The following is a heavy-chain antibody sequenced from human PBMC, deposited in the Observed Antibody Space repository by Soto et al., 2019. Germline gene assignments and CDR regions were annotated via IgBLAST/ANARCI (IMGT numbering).Heavy chain of an antibody. CDR3: ARARESHDAFDI. CDR2: ISSSGSTI. CDR1: GFTFSSYE. J-gene: IGHJ3*02. V-gene: IGHV3-48*03. Sequence: GGSLRLSCAASGFTFSSYEMNWVRQAPGKGLEWVSYISSSGSTIYYADSVKGRFTISRDNAKNSLYLQMNSLRAEDTAVYYCARARESHDAFDIWGQGTMVTVSS.